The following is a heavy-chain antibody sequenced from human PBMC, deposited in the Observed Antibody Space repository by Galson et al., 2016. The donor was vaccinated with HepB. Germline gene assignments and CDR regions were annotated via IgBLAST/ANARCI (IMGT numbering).Heavy chain of an antibody. D-gene: IGHD6-19*01. V-gene: IGHV5-51*01. Sequence: QSGAEVKKPGESVKISCKGSEYNFNNFWIGWVRQMPGKGLEWMGKIYPDDSETTYNPAFQGNVTITVDKSIATAYVQWRSLKASDTAMYYCARDPSGGRGYWYFYRWGRSTQITVSS. CDR3: ARDPSGGRGYWYFYR. J-gene: IGHJ2*01. CDR1: EYNFNNFW. CDR2: IYPDDSET.